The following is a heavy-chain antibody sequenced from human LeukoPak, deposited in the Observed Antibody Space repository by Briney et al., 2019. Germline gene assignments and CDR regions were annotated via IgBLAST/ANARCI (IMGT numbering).Heavy chain of an antibody. CDR2: IGSSSGYI. CDR1: GFTFSRHS. Sequence: GGSLRLSCAASGFTFSRHSMNWVRQAPGKGLEWVSSIGSSSGYIYCADSVKGRFTISRDNAKNSLYLQMNSLRAADTAVYYCARDEGVTMVRGVIITRTPGLIAYGMDVWGQGTTVTVSS. CDR3: ARDEGVTMVRGVIITRTPGLIAYGMDV. V-gene: IGHV3-21*01. D-gene: IGHD3-10*01. J-gene: IGHJ6*02.